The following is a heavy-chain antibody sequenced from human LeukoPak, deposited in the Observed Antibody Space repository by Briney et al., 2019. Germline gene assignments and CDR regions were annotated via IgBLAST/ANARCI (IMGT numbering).Heavy chain of an antibody. CDR3: AKVWTAYSDDYFDY. D-gene: IGHD3/OR15-3a*01. J-gene: IGHJ4*02. V-gene: IGHV3-23*01. CDR1: GFTFSSYG. CDR2: ISGSGGST. Sequence: GGSLRLSCAASGFTFSSYGMSWVRQAPGKGLECVSSISGSGGSTNHADSVKGRFAISRDNSKNTLYLQMNSLRAEDTAVYYCAKVWTAYSDDYFDYWGQGTLVTVSS.